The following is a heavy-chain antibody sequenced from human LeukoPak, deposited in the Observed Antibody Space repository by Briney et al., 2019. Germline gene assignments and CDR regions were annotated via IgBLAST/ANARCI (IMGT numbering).Heavy chain of an antibody. V-gene: IGHV1-46*01. CDR2: INPGGGST. CDR3: GRGFGSSSWYRVGY. CDR1: GYTFTSYY. Sequence: GASMKVSCKAAGYTFTSYYMHWVRQAPGQGLEWMGIINPGGGSTNYEQKFQGRVTMTRDTSTSTVYMELSSLRSEDTAVYYCGRGFGSSSWYRVGYWGQGTLVTVSS. D-gene: IGHD6-13*01. J-gene: IGHJ4*02.